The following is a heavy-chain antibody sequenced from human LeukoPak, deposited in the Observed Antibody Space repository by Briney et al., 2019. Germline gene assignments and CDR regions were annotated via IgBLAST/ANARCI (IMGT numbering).Heavy chain of an antibody. V-gene: IGHV1-2*02. Sequence: ASVKVSCKASGYTFTRYDMHWGRQAPGHGLEGRGGINPNSGGTNYAQTFQGRVTMTRDTSISTAYMELSRLRSDDTAVYYCARGVGCSSTSCYGIYYMDVWGKGTTVTVSS. CDR2: INPNSGGT. J-gene: IGHJ6*03. CDR3: ARGVGCSSTSCYGIYYMDV. D-gene: IGHD2-2*01. CDR1: GYTFTRYD.